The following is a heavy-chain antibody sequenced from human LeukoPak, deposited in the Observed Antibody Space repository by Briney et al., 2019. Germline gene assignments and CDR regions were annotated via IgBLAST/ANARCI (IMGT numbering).Heavy chain of an antibody. CDR2: ISGSGGST. CDR1: GFTFSSYA. D-gene: IGHD3-9*01. J-gene: IGHJ6*02. CDR3: AKEPTWYYDILTGYYEPYYYYGMDV. V-gene: IGHV3-23*01. Sequence: GGSLRLSCAASGFTFSSYAMSWVRQAPGKGLEWVSAISGSGGSTYYADSVKGRFTISRDNSKNTLYLQMNSLRAEDTAVYYCAKEPTWYYDILTGYYEPYYYYGMDVWGQGTTVTVSS.